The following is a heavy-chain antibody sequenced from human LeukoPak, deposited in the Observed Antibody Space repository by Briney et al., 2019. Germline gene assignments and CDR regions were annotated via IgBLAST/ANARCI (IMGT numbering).Heavy chain of an antibody. CDR2: IRYDGSNK. V-gene: IGHV3-30*02. CDR3: ARGRGATVGSYYYMDV. D-gene: IGHD1-26*01. CDR1: GFTFSSYG. J-gene: IGHJ6*03. Sequence: GGSLRLSCAASGFTFSSYGMHWVRQAPGKGLEWVAFIRYDGSNKYYADSVKGRFTISRDNSKNTLYLQMGSLRAEDMAVYYCARGRGATVGSYYYMDVWGKGTTVTVSS.